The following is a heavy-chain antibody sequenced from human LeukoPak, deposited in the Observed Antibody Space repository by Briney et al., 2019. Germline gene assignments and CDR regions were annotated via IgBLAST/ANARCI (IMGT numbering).Heavy chain of an antibody. J-gene: IGHJ4*02. V-gene: IGHV3-23*01. CDR2: ISGSGGST. CDR3: AKEGKTRNWNYYQAKAVY. D-gene: IGHD1-7*01. CDR1: GFTFSSYG. Sequence: PGGSLRLSCAASGFTFSSYGMSWVRQAPGKGLEWVSAISGSGGSTYYADSVKGRFTISRDNSKNTLYLQMNSLRVEDAGVYYCAKEGKTRNWNYYQAKAVYWGQGTLVTVSS.